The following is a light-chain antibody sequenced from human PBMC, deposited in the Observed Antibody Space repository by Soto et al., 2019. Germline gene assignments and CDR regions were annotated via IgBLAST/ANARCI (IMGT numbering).Light chain of an antibody. V-gene: IGKV1-39*01. CDR1: QSISSY. CDR2: AAS. Sequence: EIQISQSPSSLSASVGDRVTITCRASQSISSYLNWYQQKPGKAPKLLIYAASSLQSGVPSRFSGSGSGTEFTLTISSLQSEDFAVYYCQQYNNWPPITFGQGTRLEIK. CDR3: QQYNNWPPIT. J-gene: IGKJ5*01.